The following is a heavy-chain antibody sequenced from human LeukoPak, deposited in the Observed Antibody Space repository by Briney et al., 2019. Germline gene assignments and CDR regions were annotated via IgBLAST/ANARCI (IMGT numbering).Heavy chain of an antibody. V-gene: IGHV3-23*01. J-gene: IGHJ4*02. Sequence: QPGGSLRLSCAASGFTFTNYAMSWVRQAPGKGLEWVSGMSGRGVSTYYADSVKGRFTISSDNSKNTLYLQMNSLRAEDPAIYYCAKDCNGGNCYIDYWGQGTLVTVAS. CDR2: MSGRGVST. D-gene: IGHD2-15*01. CDR1: GFTFTNYA. CDR3: AKDCNGGNCYIDY.